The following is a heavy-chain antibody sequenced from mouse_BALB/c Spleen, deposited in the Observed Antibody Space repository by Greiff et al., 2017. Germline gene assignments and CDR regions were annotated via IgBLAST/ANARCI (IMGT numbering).Heavy chain of an antibody. Sequence: EVMLVESGPGLVKPSQSLSLTCTVTGYSITSDYAWNWIRQFPGNKLEWMGYISYSGSTSYNPSLKSRISITRDTSKNQFFLQLNSVTTEDTATYYCAREDGNYGFAYWGQGTLVTVSA. CDR3: AREDGNYGFAY. CDR1: GYSITSDYA. V-gene: IGHV3-2*02. J-gene: IGHJ3*01. CDR2: ISYSGST. D-gene: IGHD2-1*01.